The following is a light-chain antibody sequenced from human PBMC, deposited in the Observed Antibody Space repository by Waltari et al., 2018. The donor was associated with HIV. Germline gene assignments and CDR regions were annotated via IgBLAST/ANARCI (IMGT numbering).Light chain of an antibody. Sequence: TFFTHEPPFTFSPGKTIHPTRSFPTGPRRHRPPVNWFQQKPGQSPRPLIYSSTRRHPLTPERFSGSLVGDRAALTLSNVWPEDQADYFCMLFFRTSYIFGGGTKVTVL. CDR1: TGPRRHRPP. CDR2: SST. J-gene: IGLJ2*01. CDR3: MLFFRTSYI. V-gene: IGLV7-43*01.